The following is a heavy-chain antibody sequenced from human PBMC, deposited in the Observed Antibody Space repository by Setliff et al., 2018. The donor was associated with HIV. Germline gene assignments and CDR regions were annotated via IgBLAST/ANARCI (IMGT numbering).Heavy chain of an antibody. CDR3: ARDYYDSSGYIFFPGLPDY. D-gene: IGHD3-22*01. V-gene: IGHV1-2*02. CDR2: INPNNGGT. CDR1: GYTFTGYY. J-gene: IGHJ4*02. Sequence: ASVKVSCKASGYTFTGYYMHWVRQAPGQGLEWMGWINPNNGGTNYAQKFQGRVTMTRDTSISTAYMERSRLRSDDTAVYYCARDYYDSSGYIFFPGLPDYWGQGTLVTVSS.